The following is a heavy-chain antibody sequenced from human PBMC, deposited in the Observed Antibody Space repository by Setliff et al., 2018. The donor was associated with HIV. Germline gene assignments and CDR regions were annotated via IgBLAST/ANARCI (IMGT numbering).Heavy chain of an antibody. J-gene: IGHJ5*02. CDR3: AKLGGPESGSCES. Sequence: PGGSLRLSCAASRFTFNTYAMTWVRQAPGKGLEWVSTISGSGAKTFYADSVKGRFTISRDNSKNTLYLEMNSLRAEDTAIYYCAKLGGPESGSCESWGQGTLVTVST. V-gene: IGHV3-23*01. D-gene: IGHD3-10*01. CDR2: ISGSGAKT. CDR1: RFTFNTYA.